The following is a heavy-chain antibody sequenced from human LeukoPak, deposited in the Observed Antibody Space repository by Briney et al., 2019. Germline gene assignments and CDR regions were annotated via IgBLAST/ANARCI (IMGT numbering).Heavy chain of an antibody. J-gene: IGHJ3*02. Sequence: PSETLSLTCTVSGGSISSYYWSWIRQPAGKGLEWIGRIYTSGSINYNPSLKSRVTMSVDTSKNQFSLKLSSVTAADTAVYYCARDRTLGRVRDAFDIWGQGTMVTVSS. CDR2: IYTSGSI. D-gene: IGHD3-10*01. CDR1: GGSISSYY. CDR3: ARDRTLGRVRDAFDI. V-gene: IGHV4-4*07.